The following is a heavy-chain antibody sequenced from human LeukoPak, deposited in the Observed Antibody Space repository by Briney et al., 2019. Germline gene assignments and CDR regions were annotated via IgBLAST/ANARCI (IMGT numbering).Heavy chain of an antibody. CDR3: ARVPGDCSSTSCFDMYSDY. J-gene: IGHJ4*02. D-gene: IGHD2-2*01. CDR1: GFTFSDYY. CDR2: ISSSSTYT. V-gene: IGHV3-11*06. Sequence: GGSLRLSCAASGFTFSDYYMSWIRQAPGKGLEWVSYISSSSTYTDYADSVKGRFTISRDNAKNSLYLQMNSLRAEDTAVYYCARVPGDCSSTSCFDMYSDYWGQGTLVTVSS.